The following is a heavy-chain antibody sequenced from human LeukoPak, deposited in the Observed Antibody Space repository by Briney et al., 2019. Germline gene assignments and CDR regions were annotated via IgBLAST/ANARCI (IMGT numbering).Heavy chain of an antibody. CDR2: INPNSGGT. J-gene: IGHJ4*02. D-gene: IGHD5-24*01. Sequence: ASVKVSCKASGYTFTDYYMHWVRQAPGQGLEWMGWINPNSGGTNYAQKFQGRVTMTRDTSIRTAYMELSRLRSDDTAVYHCARLMAPVGKQSTPFEYWGQGTLVTVSS. V-gene: IGHV1-2*02. CDR1: GYTFTDYY. CDR3: ARLMAPVGKQSTPFEY.